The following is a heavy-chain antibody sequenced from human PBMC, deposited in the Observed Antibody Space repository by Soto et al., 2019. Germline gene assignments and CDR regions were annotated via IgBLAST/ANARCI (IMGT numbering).Heavy chain of an antibody. J-gene: IGHJ4*02. D-gene: IGHD6-19*01. V-gene: IGHV4-59*01. CDR2: IFYSGST. CDR3: ARVGSSGWSPDY. Sequence: QVQLQESGPGLVKPSETLSLPCTVSGGSISGYYWSWIRQPPGKGLEWIGYIFYSGSTNYNPSLRSRVTRSVDTSKNQFALKLRSVTTADTAMYYCARVGSSGWSPDYWGQGTLVTVSS. CDR1: GGSISGYY.